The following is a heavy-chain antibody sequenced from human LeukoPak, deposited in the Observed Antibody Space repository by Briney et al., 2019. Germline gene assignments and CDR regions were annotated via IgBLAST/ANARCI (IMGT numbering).Heavy chain of an antibody. D-gene: IGHD3-10*01. CDR2: INPSGGST. CDR3: ARDHGSAYYRAPRH. Sequence: ASVKVSCKASGYIFTNYYMHWVRQAPGQGLEWMGTINPSGGSTTYAQKFQGRVTMTRDASTSTVYMELSSLRSEDTAVYYCARDHGSAYYRAPRHWGQGTLVTVSS. CDR1: GYIFTNYY. J-gene: IGHJ4*02. V-gene: IGHV1-46*01.